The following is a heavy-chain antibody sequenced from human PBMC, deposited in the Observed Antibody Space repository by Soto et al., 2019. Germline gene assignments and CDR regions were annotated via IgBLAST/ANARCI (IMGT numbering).Heavy chain of an antibody. CDR2: IVPIFGTT. CDR3: AREVVTVTAFGWFGP. J-gene: IGHJ5*02. V-gene: IGHV1-69*06. D-gene: IGHD2-21*02. Sequence: SVKVSCKTSGDTFNNYAISWMRQTPGGGLEWLGEIVPIFGTTNYPQEFQGRVTITADTSTSTAYMELSRLISEDTAIYYCAREVVTVTAFGWFGPWVQGKLVXV. CDR1: GDTFNNYA.